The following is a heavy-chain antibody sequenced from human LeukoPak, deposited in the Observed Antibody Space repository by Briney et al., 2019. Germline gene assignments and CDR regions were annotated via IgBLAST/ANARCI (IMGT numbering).Heavy chain of an antibody. CDR2: IYYSGST. CDR1: GGSISSGGYS. Sequence: SETLSPTCAVSGGSISSGGYSWSWIRQPPGKGLEWIGYIYYSGSTYYNPSLKSRVTISVDTSKNQFSLKLSSVTAADTAVYYCARGRDYVWAFDIWGQGTMVTVSS. D-gene: IGHD3-16*01. J-gene: IGHJ3*02. CDR3: ARGRDYVWAFDI. V-gene: IGHV4-30-4*07.